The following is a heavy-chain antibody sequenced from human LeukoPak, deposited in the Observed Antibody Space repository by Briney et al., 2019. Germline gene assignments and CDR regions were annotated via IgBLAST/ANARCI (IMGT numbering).Heavy chain of an antibody. CDR1: GGSISSSTYY. J-gene: IGHJ4*02. CDR3: ARHIYDFWSGYFQPRHFDY. CDR2: VYYSGST. D-gene: IGHD3-3*01. V-gene: IGHV4-39*01. Sequence: SETLSLTCTVSGGSISSSTYYWGWIRQPPGKGLDWIGSVYYSGSTYYNPSLKSRVTMSVDTSKNHFSLKLTSVPAADTAVYYCARHIYDFWSGYFQPRHFDYWGQGTLVTVSS.